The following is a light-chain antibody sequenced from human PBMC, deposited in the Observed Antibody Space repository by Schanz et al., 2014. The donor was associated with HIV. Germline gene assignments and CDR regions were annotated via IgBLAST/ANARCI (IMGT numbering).Light chain of an antibody. Sequence: QSALAQPASVSGSPGQSITISCSGTSSDIGTYNYVSWYQQHPGKAPKVLIYDVGNRPSGVSNRFSGSKSGNTASLTISGLQAEDEADYYCSSYGASRTHVLFGGGTKVTVL. CDR1: SSDIGTYNY. J-gene: IGLJ2*01. CDR3: SSYGASRTHVL. V-gene: IGLV2-14*03. CDR2: DVG.